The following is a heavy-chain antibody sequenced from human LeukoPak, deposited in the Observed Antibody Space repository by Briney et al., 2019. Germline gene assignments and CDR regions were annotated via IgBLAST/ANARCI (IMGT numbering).Heavy chain of an antibody. V-gene: IGHV4-4*07. CDR3: ARDEFLHEIDSSGYFVY. D-gene: IGHD3-22*01. J-gene: IGHJ4*02. Sequence: SETLSLTCTVSGGSITGYYWNWIRQPAGQGLEWLGRVYSSGVGNYNPSLTSRVTMSVDTSKNQFTLKLTSLTAADTAVYYCARDEFLHEIDSSGYFVYWGQGTLVTVSS. CDR1: GGSITGYY. CDR2: VYSSGVG.